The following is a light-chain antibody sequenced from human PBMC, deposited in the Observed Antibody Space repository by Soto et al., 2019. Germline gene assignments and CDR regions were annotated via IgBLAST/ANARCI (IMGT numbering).Light chain of an antibody. CDR1: QSVNSN. CDR3: QQYAYWPET. CDR2: YSS. J-gene: IGKJ1*01. Sequence: MTQAPATLSVSPGERDTLSCRASQSVNSNYLAWYQQRPGQAPRLLIHYSSTRATDVPARFSGSGSGTNFTLAISSLQSEDFAVYFCQQYAYWPETFGQGTKVDIK. V-gene: IGKV3D-15*01.